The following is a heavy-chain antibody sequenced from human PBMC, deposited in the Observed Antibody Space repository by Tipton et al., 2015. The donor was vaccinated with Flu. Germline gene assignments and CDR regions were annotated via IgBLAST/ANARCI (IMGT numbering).Heavy chain of an antibody. CDR3: ARLSYYDVDLKNFYFDY. CDR1: SGSIGSGSYS. Sequence: TLSLTCTDSSGSIGSGSYSWGWIRQPPGKRLELIGSIYPSGTTYYNPSLKSRVTISVDTSKSQFSLMLRSVTAADTAVYYCARLSYYDVDLKNFYFDYWGQGALVTVSS. V-gene: IGHV4-39*01. J-gene: IGHJ4*02. D-gene: IGHD3-10*02. CDR2: IYPSGTT.